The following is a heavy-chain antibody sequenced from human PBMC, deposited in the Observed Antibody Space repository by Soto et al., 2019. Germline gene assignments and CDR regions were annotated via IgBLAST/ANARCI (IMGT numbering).Heavy chain of an antibody. CDR1: GFTFSNNG. CDR3: TIVRVADSALDH. V-gene: IGHV3-30*02. D-gene: IGHD3-10*02. CDR2: MSYDGSDT. Sequence: GGSLRLSCAASGFTFSNNGMHWVRQTPGKGLEWVAFMSYDGSDTFYADSVKGRFTISRDNSKNTLFLHMSNLRAEDTAMYYCTIVRVADSALDHWGQGTLVTVSS. J-gene: IGHJ4*02.